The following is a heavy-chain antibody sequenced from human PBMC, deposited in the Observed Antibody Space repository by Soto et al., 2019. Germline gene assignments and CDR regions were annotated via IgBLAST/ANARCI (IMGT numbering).Heavy chain of an antibody. CDR2: ISSSSGTI. CDR3: ARGYYFGSGSYYNVPMDV. D-gene: IGHD3-10*01. CDR1: GFTFSSYS. Sequence: TGGSLRLSCAASGFTFSSYSMNWVRQAPGKGLEWVSYISSSSGTIYYADSVKGRFTISRDNAKNSLYLQMNSLRDEDTAVYYCARGYYFGSGSYYNVPMDVWGQGTTVTVSS. J-gene: IGHJ6*02. V-gene: IGHV3-48*02.